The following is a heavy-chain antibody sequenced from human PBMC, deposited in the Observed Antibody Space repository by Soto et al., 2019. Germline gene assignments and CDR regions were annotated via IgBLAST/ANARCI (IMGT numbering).Heavy chain of an antibody. D-gene: IGHD1-26*01. CDR3: ARGEQYSGRIFDY. V-gene: IGHV6-1*01. J-gene: IGHJ4*01. CDR2: TYYRSKWYY. CDR1: GDSVSSNSAG. Sequence: PSQTLSLTCGITGDSVSSNSAGWSWVRQSPSRGLEWLGRTYYRSKWYYEYAVSVRGRITINPDTSKNQYSLQLNSVTPEDTAVYLCARGEQYSGRIFDYWGQGTMVTVYS.